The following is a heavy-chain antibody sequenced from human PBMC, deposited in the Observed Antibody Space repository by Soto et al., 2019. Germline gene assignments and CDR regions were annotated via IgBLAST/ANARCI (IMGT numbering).Heavy chain of an antibody. D-gene: IGHD5-18*01. CDR3: ARTTGYNYDFDY. V-gene: IGHV2-5*01. Sequence: SGPTGEPTQTLTLTCTFSGFSLSTSGVGVGWIRQPPGRALEWLALIYWNDDNRYSPSLKSRLTITKDTSKNQVVLTMTTMDPVDTATYYCARTTGYNYDFDYWGQGTLVT. J-gene: IGHJ4*02. CDR2: IYWNDDN. CDR1: GFSLSTSGVG.